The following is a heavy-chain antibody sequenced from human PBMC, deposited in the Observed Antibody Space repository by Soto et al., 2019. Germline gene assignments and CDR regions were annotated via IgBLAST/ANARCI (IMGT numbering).Heavy chain of an antibody. V-gene: IGHV1-18*01. J-gene: IGHJ3*02. CDR1: GYTFTSYG. CDR3: ARGRMSSSSGAGAFDI. CDR2: ISAYNGNT. D-gene: IGHD6-6*01. Sequence: ASVKVSCKASGYTFTSYGISWVRQAPGQGLEWMGWISAYNGNTNYAQKLQGRVTMTTDTSTSTAYMELRSLRSDDTAVYYCARGRMSSSSGAGAFDIWGQGTMVTVSS.